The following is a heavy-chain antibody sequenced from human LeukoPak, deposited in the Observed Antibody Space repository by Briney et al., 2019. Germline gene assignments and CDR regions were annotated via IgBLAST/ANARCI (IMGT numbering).Heavy chain of an antibody. J-gene: IGHJ4*02. V-gene: IGHV3-48*03. D-gene: IGHD6-6*01. CDR1: GFTFSTYE. CDR2: ISGSGSTI. Sequence: RLSCAASGFTFSTYEMNWVRQAXGKGLEWVSYISGSGSTIYYADSVKGRFTISRDNAKSSLYLQMNSLRAEDTAVYYCXTXSSSSVWGQGTLVXVSS. CDR3: XTXSSSSV.